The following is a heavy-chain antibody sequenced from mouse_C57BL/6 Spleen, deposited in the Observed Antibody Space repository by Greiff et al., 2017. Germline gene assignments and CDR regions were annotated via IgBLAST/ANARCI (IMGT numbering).Heavy chain of an antibody. CDR1: GYTFTDYY. Sequence: VQLQQSGPVLVKPGASVKMSCKASGYTFTDYYMNWVKQSHGKSLEWIGVINPYNGGTSYNQKFKGKATLTVDKSSSTAYMELNSLTSEDSAVYYCARSGLLLLRSSYAMDYWGQGTSVTVSS. J-gene: IGHJ4*01. CDR3: ARSGLLLLRSSYAMDY. D-gene: IGHD1-1*01. CDR2: INPYNGGT. V-gene: IGHV1-19*01.